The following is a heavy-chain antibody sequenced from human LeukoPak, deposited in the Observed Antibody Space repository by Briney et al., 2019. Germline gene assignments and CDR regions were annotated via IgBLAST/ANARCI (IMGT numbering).Heavy chain of an antibody. CDR2: ISSSSSTI. D-gene: IGHD6-19*01. V-gene: IGHV3-48*04. J-gene: IGHJ6*02. Sequence: GGSLRLSCAASGFTFSSYSMNWVRQALGKGLEWVSYISSSSSTIYYADSVKGRFTISRDNAKNSPYLQMNSLRAEDTAVYYCASEYAGQWLAEEKDRYYYGMDVWGQGTTVTVSS. CDR3: ASEYAGQWLAEEKDRYYYGMDV. CDR1: GFTFSSYS.